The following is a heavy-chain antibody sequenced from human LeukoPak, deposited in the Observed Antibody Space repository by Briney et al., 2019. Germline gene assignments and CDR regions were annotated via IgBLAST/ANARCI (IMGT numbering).Heavy chain of an antibody. CDR3: AKDLAYGDYFDY. D-gene: IGHD4-17*01. Sequence: GGSLRLSCAASGFTFSSYWMSWVRQAPGKGLEWVANIKQDGSERYYVDSVKGRFTISRDNAKNSLYLQMNSLRAEDTAVYYCAKDLAYGDYFDYWGQGTLVTVSS. CDR1: GFTFSSYW. V-gene: IGHV3-7*03. J-gene: IGHJ4*02. CDR2: IKQDGSER.